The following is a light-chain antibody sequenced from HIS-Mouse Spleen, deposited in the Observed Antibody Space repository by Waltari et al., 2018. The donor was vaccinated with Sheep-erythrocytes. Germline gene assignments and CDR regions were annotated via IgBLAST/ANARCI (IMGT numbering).Light chain of an antibody. Sequence: QSALTQPRSVSGSPGQSVTISCTGNSSDVGGSNYVSWYQQHPGKAPKLMIYDVSKRPSGVPDRFSGSKSGNTASLTISGLQAEDEADYYCSSYAGSNNWVFGGGTKLTVL. CDR1: SSDVGGSNY. CDR3: SSYAGSNNWV. V-gene: IGLV2-11*01. J-gene: IGLJ3*02. CDR2: DVS.